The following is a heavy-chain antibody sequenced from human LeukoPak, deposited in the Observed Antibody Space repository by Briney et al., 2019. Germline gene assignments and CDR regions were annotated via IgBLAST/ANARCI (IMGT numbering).Heavy chain of an antibody. CDR1: GFTFSSYA. D-gene: IGHD3-22*01. J-gene: IGHJ4*02. CDR2: ISGSGGST. Sequence: GGSLRLSCAASGFTFSSYAMSWVRQAPGKGLEWVSAISGSGGSTYYADSVKGRFTISRDNSKSTLYLQMNSLRAEDTAVYYCAKQDSSGYYSTSGYFDYWSQGTLVTVSS. V-gene: IGHV3-23*01. CDR3: AKQDSSGYYSTSGYFDY.